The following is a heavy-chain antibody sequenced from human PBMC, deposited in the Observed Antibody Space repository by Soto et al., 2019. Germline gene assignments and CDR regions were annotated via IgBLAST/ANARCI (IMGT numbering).Heavy chain of an antibody. D-gene: IGHD6-19*01. CDR3: ATTRIAVAGPEDLYYFDY. J-gene: IGHJ4*02. CDR2: IYHSGST. CDR1: GYSISSGYY. V-gene: IGHV4-38-2*01. Sequence: KTSETLSLTCAVSGYSISSGYYWGWIRQPPGKGLEWIGSIYHSGSTYYNPSLKSRVTISVDTSKNQFSLKLSSVTAADTAVYYCATTRIAVAGPEDLYYFDYWGQGTLVTVSS.